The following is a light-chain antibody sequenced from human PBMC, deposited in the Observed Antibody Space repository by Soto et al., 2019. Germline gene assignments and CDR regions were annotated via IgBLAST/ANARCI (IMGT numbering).Light chain of an antibody. J-gene: IGKJ4*01. CDR2: DTS. Sequence: EIVLTQSPATLSLSPGERATLSCGASQRVSSTHLAWYQQKPGLAPRLLIYDTSIRATGIPDRFSGSGSGTDFTLTISRVEPEDFAVYYCQQYGTSFGGGTKVEIK. CDR3: QQYGTS. CDR1: QRVSSTH. V-gene: IGKV3D-20*01.